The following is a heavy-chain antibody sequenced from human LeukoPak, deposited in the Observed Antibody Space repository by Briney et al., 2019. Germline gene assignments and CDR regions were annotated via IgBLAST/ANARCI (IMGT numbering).Heavy chain of an antibody. CDR2: IVVGSGNT. CDR1: GFTFTSSA. V-gene: IGHV1-58*02. CDR3: AAVGDYVWGSYRDTDY. J-gene: IGHJ4*02. D-gene: IGHD3-16*02. Sequence: SVKVSCKASGFTFTSSAMQWVRQARGQRLEWIGWIVVGSGNTNYAQKLQERVTITRDMSTSTAYMELSSLRSEDTAVYYCAAVGDYVWGSYRDTDYWGQGTLVTVSS.